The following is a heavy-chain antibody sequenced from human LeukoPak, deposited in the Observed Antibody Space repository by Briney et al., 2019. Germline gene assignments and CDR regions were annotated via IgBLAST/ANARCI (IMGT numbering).Heavy chain of an antibody. CDR3: VGGSGWLPDY. V-gene: IGHV3-74*01. Sequence: GGSLRLSCAASGFTFSSYWMHWVRQAPGKGLVWVSRINSDGSSTSYADTVKGRFTISRDNAKNSLYVQMNSLRAEDTAVYYCVGGSGWLPDYWGQGTLVTVSS. D-gene: IGHD6-19*01. CDR1: GFTFSSYW. CDR2: INSDGSST. J-gene: IGHJ4*02.